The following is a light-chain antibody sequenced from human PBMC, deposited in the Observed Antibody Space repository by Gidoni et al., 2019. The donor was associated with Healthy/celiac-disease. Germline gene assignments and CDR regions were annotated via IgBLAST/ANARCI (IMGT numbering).Light chain of an antibody. J-gene: IGLJ3*02. Sequence: SYVLPQPPSVSVAPGQTARITWGGNNIGSKILHWYQQKPGQAPVLVVYDDSDRPSGIPERFSGSNSGNTATLTISRVEAGDEADYYCQVWDSSSDHPVVFGGGTKLTVL. CDR2: DDS. CDR3: QVWDSSSDHPVV. CDR1: NIGSKI. V-gene: IGLV3-21*02.